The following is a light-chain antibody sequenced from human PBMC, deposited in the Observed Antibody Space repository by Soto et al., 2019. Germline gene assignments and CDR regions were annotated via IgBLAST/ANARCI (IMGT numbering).Light chain of an antibody. CDR2: DDD. CDR3: RSWDSSLSAYV. Sequence: QSAMTQPPSVSAAPGQRVTISCSGSSSNIGGNSVSWYQQLPGTAPKLLIYDDDKRPSGIPDRFSGSKSGTSATLGITGFQTGDEADYYCRSWDSSLSAYVFGTGTKLTVL. V-gene: IGLV1-51*01. J-gene: IGLJ1*01. CDR1: SSNIGGNS.